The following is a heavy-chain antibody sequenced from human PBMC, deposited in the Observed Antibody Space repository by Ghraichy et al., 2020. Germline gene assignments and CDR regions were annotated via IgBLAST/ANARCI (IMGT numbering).Heavy chain of an antibody. D-gene: IGHD2-15*01. J-gene: IGHJ4*02. V-gene: IGHV4-34*01. CDR1: GGSFSGYY. CDR3: ARGRKGNTLGYGLVAY. Sequence: SETLSLTCAVYGGSFSGYYWSWIRQPPGKGLEWIGEINHSGSTNYNPSLKSRVTISVDTSKNQFSLKLSSVTAADTAVYYCARGRKGNTLGYGLVAYWGQGTLVTVSS. CDR2: INHSGST.